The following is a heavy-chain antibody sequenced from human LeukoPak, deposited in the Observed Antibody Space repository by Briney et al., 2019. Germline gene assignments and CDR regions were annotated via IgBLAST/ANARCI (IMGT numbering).Heavy chain of an antibody. J-gene: IGHJ4*02. V-gene: IGHV3-7*03. CDR2: IKQDGSEK. Sequence: PGGSLRLSCAASGFTFRNYWMTWVRQAPGKGLEWVANIKQDGSEKNYVDSVKGRFSISRDNAKNSLYLQMNSLRAEDTAVYYCARHPNGWSEGTYWGQGTLVTVTS. CDR3: ARHPNGWSEGTY. CDR1: GFTFRNYW. D-gene: IGHD6-19*01.